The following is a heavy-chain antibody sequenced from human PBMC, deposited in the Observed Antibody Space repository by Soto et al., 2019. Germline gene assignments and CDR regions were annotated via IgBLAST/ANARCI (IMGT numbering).Heavy chain of an antibody. Sequence: EVQLVESGGGLVQPGGSLRLSCAASGFTFSSYEMNWVRQAPGKGLEWVSYISSSGSTIYYADSVKGRFTISRDNAKNSLYLQMNSLRAEDTAVYYCARGGDIVVVVAATSGLDYWGQGTLVTVSS. V-gene: IGHV3-48*03. J-gene: IGHJ4*02. D-gene: IGHD2-15*01. CDR2: ISSSGSTI. CDR1: GFTFSSYE. CDR3: ARGGDIVVVVAATSGLDY.